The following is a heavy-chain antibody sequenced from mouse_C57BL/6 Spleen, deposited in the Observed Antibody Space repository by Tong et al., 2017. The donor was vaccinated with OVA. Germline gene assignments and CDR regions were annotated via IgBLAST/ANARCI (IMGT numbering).Heavy chain of an antibody. J-gene: IGHJ2*01. D-gene: IGHD1-1*01. V-gene: IGHV1-39*01. CDR3: ARGITTVVATDY. CDR2: INPNYGTT. Sequence: EVQLQESGPELVKPGASVKISCKASGYAFSSSWMNWVKQSNGKSLEWIGVINPNYGTTSYNQKFKGKATLTVDQSSSTAYMQLNSLTSEDSAVYYCARGITTVVATDYWGQGTTLTVSS. CDR1: GYAFSSSW.